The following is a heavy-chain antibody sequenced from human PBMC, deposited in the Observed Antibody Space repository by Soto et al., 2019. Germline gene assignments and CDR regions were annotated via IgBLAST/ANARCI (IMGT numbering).Heavy chain of an antibody. CDR1: GYTFTTYT. J-gene: IGHJ5*02. CDR2: INPVNGNT. Sequence: QVQLVQSGAEVKKPGASVMLSCKASGYTFTTYTMNWVRQAPGQRLEWMGWINPVNGNTKSSQKFQDRVIITRDTSGSTAYMELRSLRSEDTAVYYCARRIATGQLDPWGQGTLVIVSS. D-gene: IGHD6-13*01. CDR3: ARRIATGQLDP. V-gene: IGHV1-3*01.